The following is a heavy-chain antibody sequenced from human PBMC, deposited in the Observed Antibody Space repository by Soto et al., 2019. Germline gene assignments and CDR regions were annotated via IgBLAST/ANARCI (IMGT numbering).Heavy chain of an antibody. D-gene: IGHD2-15*01. Sequence: ASVKVSCKASGYTFTSYGVTWVRQAPGQGLEWMGWISAYNGNTNYAQNLQGRVTMTTDTSTSTAYMELRSLRSDDTAVYYCARDATISWAQGYYCYGVDECGQRSTVTVAS. CDR2: ISAYNGNT. J-gene: IGHJ6*02. CDR3: ARDATISWAQGYYCYGVDE. CDR1: GYTFTSYG. V-gene: IGHV1-18*01.